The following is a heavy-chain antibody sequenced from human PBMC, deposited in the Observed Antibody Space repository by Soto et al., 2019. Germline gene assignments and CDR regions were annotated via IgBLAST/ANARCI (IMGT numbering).Heavy chain of an antibody. CDR1: GVTGSSDAYY. CDR2: IYHTGST. D-gene: IGHD2-21*01. J-gene: IGHJ5*02. CDR3: ARLRIATNNYKWFDP. Sequence: SETLSLTCTVSGVTGSSDAYYWSWIRQHPGKGLEWIGNIYHTGSTYYSPSLRDRITISQDTSERQFSLNLRLVTAADTAVYYCARLRIATNNYKWFDPWGQGTLVTVSS. V-gene: IGHV4-31*03.